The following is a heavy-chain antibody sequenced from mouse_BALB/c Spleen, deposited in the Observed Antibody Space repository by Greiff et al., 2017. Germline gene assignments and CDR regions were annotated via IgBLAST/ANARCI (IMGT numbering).Heavy chain of an antibody. Sequence: DVKLVESGGGLVQPGGSRKLSCAASGFTFSSFGMHWVRQAPEKGLEWVAYISSGSSTIYYADTVKGRFTISRDNPKNTLFLQMTSLRSEDTAMYYCAAGRDYGGYYAMDYWGQGASVTVCS. CDR1: GFTFSSFG. J-gene: IGHJ4*01. V-gene: IGHV5-17*02. CDR2: ISSGSSTI. CDR3: AAGRDYGGYYAMDY. D-gene: IGHD1-1*01.